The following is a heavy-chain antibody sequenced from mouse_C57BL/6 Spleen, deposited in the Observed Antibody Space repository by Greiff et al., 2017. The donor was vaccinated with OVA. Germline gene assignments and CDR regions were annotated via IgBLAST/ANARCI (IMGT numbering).Heavy chain of an antibody. J-gene: IGHJ2*01. CDR1: GFNIKDDY. D-gene: IGHD2-3*01. CDR3: TSYDYVDY. V-gene: IGHV14-4*01. CDR2: IDPENGDT. Sequence: EVKLMESGAELVRPGASVKLSCTASGFNIKDDYMHWVKQRPEQGLEWIGWIDPENGDTEYASKFQGKATITADTSSNTAYLQLSSLTSEDTAVYYCTSYDYVDYWGQGTTLTVSS.